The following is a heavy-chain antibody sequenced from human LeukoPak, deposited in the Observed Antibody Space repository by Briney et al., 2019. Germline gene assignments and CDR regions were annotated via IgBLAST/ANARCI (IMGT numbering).Heavy chain of an antibody. CDR3: AKEVGRVGYYFDY. CDR1: GFTFSSYG. J-gene: IGHJ4*02. D-gene: IGHD1-26*01. V-gene: IGHV3-23*01. CDR2: ISGNGAKT. Sequence: GGSLRLSCAASGFTFSSYGTSWVRQAPGKGLEWVSTISGNGAKTYYADSVKGRFTISRDNSKNTLYLQMNSLRAEDTAVYYCAKEVGRVGYYFDYWGQGTLVTVSS.